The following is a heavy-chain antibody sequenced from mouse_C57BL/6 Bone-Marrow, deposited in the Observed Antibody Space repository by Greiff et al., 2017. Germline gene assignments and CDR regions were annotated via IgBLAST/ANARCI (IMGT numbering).Heavy chain of an antibody. CDR2: IDPENGDT. D-gene: IGHD2-4*01. V-gene: IGHV14-4*01. J-gene: IGHJ3*01. CDR1: GFNIKDYY. Sequence: VQLKQSGAELVRPGASVKLSCTASGFNIKDYYMHWVQQTPEQGLEWIGWIDPENGDTEYASRFQGKVTITADTSTNTAYLQLSSLTSEDTAVYYYTPYDYDECWGQGTLVTVSA. CDR3: TPYDYDEC.